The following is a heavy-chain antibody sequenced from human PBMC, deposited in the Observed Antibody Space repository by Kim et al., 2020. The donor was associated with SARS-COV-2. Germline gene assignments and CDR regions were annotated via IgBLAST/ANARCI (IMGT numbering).Heavy chain of an antibody. CDR2: ISSYTGNT. D-gene: IGHD6-13*01. V-gene: IGHV1-18*01. Sequence: ASVKVSCKASGYTFTSYGVSWVRQAPGQGLEWMGWISSYTGNTNFAQRLQGRVTMTTDTSTSTAYMELRSLRSDDTAVYYCAREGQQLADYYYYYGMDVWGQGTTVTVSS. CDR1: GYTFTSYG. CDR3: AREGQQLADYYYYYGMDV. J-gene: IGHJ6*02.